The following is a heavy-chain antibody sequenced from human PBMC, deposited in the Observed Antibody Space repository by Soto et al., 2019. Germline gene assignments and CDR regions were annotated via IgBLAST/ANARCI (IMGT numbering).Heavy chain of an antibody. CDR2: ITGAGGST. CDR1: GFTFDNYG. V-gene: IGHV3-23*01. Sequence: GWSLRLSCAASGFTFDNYGMSWVRQAPWKGLEWIGAITGAGGSTYNADSVKGRFTISRDNSKKTVYLQVDSLRVEDTAVYYCAKGHSDSFGNYDYFGMDVWGQGTTVTVSS. J-gene: IGHJ6*02. D-gene: IGHD3-16*01. CDR3: AKGHSDSFGNYDYFGMDV.